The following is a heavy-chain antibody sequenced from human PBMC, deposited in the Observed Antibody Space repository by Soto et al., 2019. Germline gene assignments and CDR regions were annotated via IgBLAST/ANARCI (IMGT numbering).Heavy chain of an antibody. J-gene: IGHJ4*01. V-gene: IGHV3-33*01. D-gene: IGHD6-13*01. CDR3: ARVPSGSWSHADY. Sequence: QVQLVESGGGVVQPGRSLRLSCVASGFTFSHYGMHWVRQAPGRGLEWVAVIWYDGSIKYYGDSVKGRFTISRDNSENTVYLQMNSLRVEDTAVYYCARVPSGSWSHADYWGHGPLVTVSS. CDR2: IWYDGSIK. CDR1: GFTFSHYG.